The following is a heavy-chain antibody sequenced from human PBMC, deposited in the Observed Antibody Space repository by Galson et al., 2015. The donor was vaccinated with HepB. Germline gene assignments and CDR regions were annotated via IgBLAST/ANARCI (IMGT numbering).Heavy chain of an antibody. Sequence: CKASGYTFTGYYMHWVRQAPGQGLEWMGWINPNSGGTNYAQKFQGWVTMTRDTSISTAYMELSRLRSDDTAVYYCARGGNVDTAMVPTDYWGQGTLVTVSS. CDR1: GYTFTGYY. J-gene: IGHJ4*02. CDR2: INPNSGGT. CDR3: ARGGNVDTAMVPTDY. V-gene: IGHV1-2*04. D-gene: IGHD5-18*01.